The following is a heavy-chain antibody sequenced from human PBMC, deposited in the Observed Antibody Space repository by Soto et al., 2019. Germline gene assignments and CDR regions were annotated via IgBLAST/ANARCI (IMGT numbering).Heavy chain of an antibody. Sequence: QITLKESGPTLVKPTQTLTLTCTFSGFSLSTRGVGVGWTRPPPGKDLEWLALIYWNADKRYSPSLKSTLTIPKDTSKIQVGPILTNMDPVDTATYYCAHTNDYGDSHDFWGQGTLVTVSS. CDR3: AHTNDYGDSHDF. J-gene: IGHJ4*02. D-gene: IGHD4-17*01. CDR2: IYWNADK. CDR1: GFSLSTRGVG. V-gene: IGHV2-5*01.